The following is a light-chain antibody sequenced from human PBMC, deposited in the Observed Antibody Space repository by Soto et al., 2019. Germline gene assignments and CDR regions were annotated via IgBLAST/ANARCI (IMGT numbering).Light chain of an antibody. CDR2: FNSDGSH. CDR3: QTWGTGIYWV. Sequence: QLVLTQSPSASASLGASVKLTCTLSSGHSSYAIAWHQQQPEKGPRYLMKFNSDGSHSKGDGIPDRFSGSSSGAERYLTISSLQSEDEADYYCQTWGTGIYWVFGGGTKLTVL. J-gene: IGLJ3*02. CDR1: SGHSSYA. V-gene: IGLV4-69*01.